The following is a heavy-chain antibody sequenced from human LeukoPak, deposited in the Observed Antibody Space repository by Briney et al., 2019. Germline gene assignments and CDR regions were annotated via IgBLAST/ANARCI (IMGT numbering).Heavy chain of an antibody. Sequence: PSQTLSLTCTVSGGSISRGCYYWSWIRQHPGKGLEWIGYNNYSGSTNYDPSLKSRVAISVGTSKNHFSLKLSSVTAADAAVYYCARQRFRDGYNPSFDYWGQGTLVTVSS. CDR2: NNYSGST. CDR1: GGSISRGCYY. CDR3: ARQRFRDGYNPSFDY. D-gene: IGHD5-24*01. J-gene: IGHJ4*02. V-gene: IGHV4-31*03.